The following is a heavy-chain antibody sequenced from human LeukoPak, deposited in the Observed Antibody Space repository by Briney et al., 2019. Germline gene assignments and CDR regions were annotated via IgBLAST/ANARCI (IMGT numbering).Heavy chain of an antibody. Sequence: GASVKVSCKASGYTFTSYTMNWVRQAPGQGLEWMGCINTNTEKPTYAQGFTGRFVFSLDTSVSTAYLQISSLKAEDTAVYFCARAFQSLGGLSLPDYWGQGTLVTVSS. J-gene: IGHJ4*02. D-gene: IGHD3-16*02. V-gene: IGHV7-4-1*02. CDR3: ARAFQSLGGLSLPDY. CDR1: GYTFTSYT. CDR2: INTNTEKP.